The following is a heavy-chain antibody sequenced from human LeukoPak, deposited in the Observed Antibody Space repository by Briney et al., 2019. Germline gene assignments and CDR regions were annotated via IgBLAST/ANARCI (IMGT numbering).Heavy chain of an antibody. D-gene: IGHD5-18*01. CDR2: ISWNSGSI. V-gene: IGHV3-9*01. Sequence: PGRSLRLSCAASGFTFDDYAMHWVRQAPGKGLEWVSGISWNSGSIGYADSVKGRFTISRDNAKNSLYLQMNSLRAEDTALYYCAKADIDMVTNNWFDPWGQGTLVTVSS. J-gene: IGHJ5*02. CDR1: GFTFDDYA. CDR3: AKADIDMVTNNWFDP.